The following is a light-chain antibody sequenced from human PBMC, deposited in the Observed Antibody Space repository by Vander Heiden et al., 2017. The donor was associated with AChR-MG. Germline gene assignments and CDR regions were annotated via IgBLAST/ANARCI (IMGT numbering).Light chain of an antibody. CDR1: TGAVTNGYY. CDR2: STR. Sequence: QTVLTHEPSLPVSPGATVTPTCSSSTGAVTNGYYPNWYQQEQGQAPRALIYSTRNKRSSTPARFSGSGIAGKAALTLSGVQAEDEDEYYCRLNYGGAHVFGTGTKVTVL. J-gene: IGLJ1*01. V-gene: IGLV7-43*01. CDR3: RLNYGGAHV.